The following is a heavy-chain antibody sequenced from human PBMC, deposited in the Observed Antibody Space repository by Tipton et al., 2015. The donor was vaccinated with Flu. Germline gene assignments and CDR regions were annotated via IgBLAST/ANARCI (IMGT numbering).Heavy chain of an antibody. CDR3: AGLPPAYSSGWFESYYYYGMDV. J-gene: IGHJ6*02. D-gene: IGHD6-19*01. CDR1: GFTVSSNY. CDR2: IYSGGST. V-gene: IGHV3-53*01. Sequence: QLVQSGGGLIQPGGSLRLSCAASGFTVSSNYMSWVRQAPGKGLEWVSVIYSGGSTYYADSVKGRFTISRDNSKNTLYLQMNSLRAEGTAVYYCAGLPPAYSSGWFESYYYYGMDVWGQGTTVTVSS.